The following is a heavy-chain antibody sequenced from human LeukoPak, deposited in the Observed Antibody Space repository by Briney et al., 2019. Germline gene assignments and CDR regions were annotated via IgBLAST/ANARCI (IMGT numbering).Heavy chain of an antibody. J-gene: IGHJ1*01. V-gene: IGHV4-59*08. CDR3: AGRGQRYFRD. Sequence: SETLSLICSVSGDSISTAYWSWIRQSPEKGLEWIGYIYKIGNTDYNPSLKSRVTISLDTPKNQLSLSLKSVTAADTAVYYCAGRGQRYFRDWGQGTLVTVSS. D-gene: IGHD3-9*01. CDR1: GDSISTAY. CDR2: IYKIGNT.